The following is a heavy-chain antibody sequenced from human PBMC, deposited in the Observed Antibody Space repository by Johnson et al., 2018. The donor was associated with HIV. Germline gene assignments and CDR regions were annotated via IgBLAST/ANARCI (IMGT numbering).Heavy chain of an antibody. CDR1: GFTVSRNY. Sequence: VQLVESGGGLIQSGGSLRLSCAASGFTVSRNYMSWVRQAPGKGLEWVANIKLDGSEKYYADSVKGRFTISRDNSKNTLYLQMNSLRAEDTAVFYCARASLARGGKIRAFDIWGQGTMVTVSS. CDR3: ARASLARGGKIRAFDI. J-gene: IGHJ3*02. V-gene: IGHV3-7*01. D-gene: IGHD4-23*01. CDR2: IKLDGSEK.